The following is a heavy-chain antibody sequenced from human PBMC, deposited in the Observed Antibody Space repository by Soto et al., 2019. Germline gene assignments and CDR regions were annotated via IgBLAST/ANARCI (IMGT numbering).Heavy chain of an antibody. CDR3: ARDLGYYDSSGYFDY. V-gene: IGHV3-23*01. Sequence: EVQLLESGGGLVQRGGSLRLSWAAAGFPFSSYVMSWVPQGPGKGLEGVSGMGGGGSKTFDADSVKGRFTISRDNSKNTLLLQMNSLRAEDTAVYYCARDLGYYDSSGYFDYWGQGTLVTVSS. CDR2: MGGGGSKT. CDR1: GFPFSSYV. J-gene: IGHJ4*02. D-gene: IGHD3-22*01.